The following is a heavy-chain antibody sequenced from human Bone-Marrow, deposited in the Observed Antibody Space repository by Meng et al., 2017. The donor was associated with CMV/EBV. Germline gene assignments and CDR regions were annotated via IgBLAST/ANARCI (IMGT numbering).Heavy chain of an antibody. CDR3: AREYQLLLDY. CDR1: GGSFSGYY. CDR2: INHSGST. J-gene: IGHJ4*02. Sequence: SETLSLTCAVYGGSFSGYYWSWIRQPPGKGLEWIGEINHSGSTNYNPSLKSRVTISLDMSRNQFSLKLSSVTAADTAIYYCAREYQLLLDYWGRGTLVTVSS. V-gene: IGHV4-34*01. D-gene: IGHD2-2*01.